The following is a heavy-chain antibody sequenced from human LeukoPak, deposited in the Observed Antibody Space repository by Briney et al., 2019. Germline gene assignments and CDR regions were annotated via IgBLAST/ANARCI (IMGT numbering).Heavy chain of an antibody. CDR3: VRGIEY. Sequence: QSGGSLRLSCAASGFTFSSYWMNWVRQAPGKGLEWVANIKEDGSEIYYVDSVKGRFTISRDNAKNSLSLQMNSLRAEDTAVYYCVRGIEYWGQGTLVTVSS. CDR1: GFTFSSYW. V-gene: IGHV3-7*01. CDR2: IKEDGSEI. J-gene: IGHJ4*02.